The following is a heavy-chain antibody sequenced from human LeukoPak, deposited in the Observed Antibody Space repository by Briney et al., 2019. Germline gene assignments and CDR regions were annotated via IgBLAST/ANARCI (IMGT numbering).Heavy chain of an antibody. J-gene: IGHJ6*03. CDR3: ARDPVYSSSPRKDYYMDV. D-gene: IGHD6-6*01. Sequence: PGGSLRLSCAASGFTFSSYAMHWVRQAPGKGLEWVAVISYDGSNKYYADSVKGRFTISRDNSKNTLYLQMNSLRAEDTAVYYCARDPVYSSSPRKDYYMDVWGKGTTVTVSS. CDR2: ISYDGSNK. V-gene: IGHV3-30-3*01. CDR1: GFTFSSYA.